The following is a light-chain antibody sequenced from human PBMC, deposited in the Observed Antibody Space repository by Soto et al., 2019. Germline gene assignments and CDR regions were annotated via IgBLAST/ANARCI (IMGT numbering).Light chain of an antibody. J-gene: IGKJ5*01. Sequence: EIVLTQSPGTLSLSPGESATLSCRASQSVSSNLAWYQQKPGQAPRLLIFGASTRATGIPARFSGSGSGTEFTLTISSLQSEDFAVYYCQQYNKWPPITVGQGTRLEIK. V-gene: IGKV3-15*01. CDR3: QQYNKWPPIT. CDR2: GAS. CDR1: QSVSSN.